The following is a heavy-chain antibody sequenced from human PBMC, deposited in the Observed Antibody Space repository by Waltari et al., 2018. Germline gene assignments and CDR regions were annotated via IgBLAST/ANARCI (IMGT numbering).Heavy chain of an antibody. J-gene: IGHJ3*02. CDR1: GGSFSGYY. V-gene: IGHV4-34*01. D-gene: IGHD3-22*01. CDR2: INHSGST. Sequence: QVQLQQWGAGLLKPSETLSLTCAVYGGSFSGYYWSWIRQPPGKGLEWLGEINHSGSTNYNRSLKSRVTIAVDTSKNQFSLKLSSVTAADTAVYYCARQDTMIVVADAFDIWGQGTMVTVSS. CDR3: ARQDTMIVVADAFDI.